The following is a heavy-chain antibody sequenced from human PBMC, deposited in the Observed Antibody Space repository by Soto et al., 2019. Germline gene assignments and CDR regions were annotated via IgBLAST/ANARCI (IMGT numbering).Heavy chain of an antibody. CDR1: GFTFSSYS. CDR2: ISSSSSYI. CDR3: ARDDNNAGAFDI. Sequence: LSCAASGFTFSSYSMNWVRQAPGKGLEWVSSISSSSSYIYYADSVKGRFTISRDNAKNSLYLQMNSLRAEETAVYYCARDDNNAGAFDIWGQGTMVTVSS. J-gene: IGHJ3*02. V-gene: IGHV3-21*01. D-gene: IGHD2-8*01.